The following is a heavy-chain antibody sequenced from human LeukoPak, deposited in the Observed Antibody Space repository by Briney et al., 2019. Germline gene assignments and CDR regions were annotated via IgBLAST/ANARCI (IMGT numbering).Heavy chain of an antibody. CDR3: ATLSSDYGSNSLLDY. CDR2: IYYSGST. D-gene: IGHD4-23*01. J-gene: IGHJ4*02. V-gene: IGHV4-59*01. CDR1: GGSISSYY. Sequence: PSETLSLTCTVSGGSISSYYWSWIRQPPGKGLEWIGYIYYSGSTNYNPSLKSRVTISVDTSKNQFSLKLSSVTAADTAVYYCATLSSDYGSNSLLDYWGQGTLVTVSS.